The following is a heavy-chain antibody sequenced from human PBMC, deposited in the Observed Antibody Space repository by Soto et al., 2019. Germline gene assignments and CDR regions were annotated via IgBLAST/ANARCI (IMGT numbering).Heavy chain of an antibody. J-gene: IGHJ6*02. D-gene: IGHD3-10*01. Sequence: PGESLKISCKGSGYSFTSYWIGWVRQMPGKGLEWMGIIYPGDSDTRYSPSFQGQVTISADKSISTAYLQWSSLKASDTAMYYCARQSYASGSHSNPYYYGMDVWGQGTTVTVSS. CDR2: IYPGDSDT. CDR3: ARQSYASGSHSNPYYYGMDV. CDR1: GYSFTSYW. V-gene: IGHV5-51*01.